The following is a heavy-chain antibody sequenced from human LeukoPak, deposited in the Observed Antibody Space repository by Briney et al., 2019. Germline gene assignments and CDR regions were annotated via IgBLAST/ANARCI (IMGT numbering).Heavy chain of an antibody. CDR1: GDSISGYH. V-gene: IGHV4-4*07. J-gene: IGHJ4*02. CDR3: GTSEVGSSSYESYDY. CDR2: IINSGVT. Sequence: KPSETLSLTCTVSGDSISGYHWSWIRQPAGKGLEWIGRIINSGVTNYNPSLNSRVTISVDRSKNQFSLRLTSVTAADTAVYYCGTSEVGSSSYESYDYWGQGTQVTVSA. D-gene: IGHD1-26*01.